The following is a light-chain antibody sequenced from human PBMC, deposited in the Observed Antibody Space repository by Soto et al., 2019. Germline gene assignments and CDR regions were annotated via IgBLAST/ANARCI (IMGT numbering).Light chain of an antibody. V-gene: IGKV3-20*01. CDR2: GAS. Sequence: EIVLTQSPGTLSLSPGERATLSCRASQSVSSSYLAWYQQKPGQAPRLLIYGASSRATGIPDRFSGSGSGTDFTLTISSLQSEDFAVYYCQQYHNWPRTFGQGTKVDI. CDR1: QSVSSSY. J-gene: IGKJ1*01. CDR3: QQYHNWPRT.